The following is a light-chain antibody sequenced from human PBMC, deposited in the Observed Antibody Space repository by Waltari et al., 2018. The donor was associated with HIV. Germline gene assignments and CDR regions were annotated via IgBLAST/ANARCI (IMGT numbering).Light chain of an antibody. CDR2: DAT. CDR1: QSVGSN. Sequence: EIVMTQSPATLSVSPGERATLSCRASQSVGSNLAWYQQKPGQAPRLVIYDATIRATYIPAMFTGSGSGTEFTLTNSSLQAEDFAVDYCQQYNNWPLKFTFGGGTKVEFK. CDR3: QQYNNWPLKFT. J-gene: IGKJ4*01. V-gene: IGKV3D-15*01.